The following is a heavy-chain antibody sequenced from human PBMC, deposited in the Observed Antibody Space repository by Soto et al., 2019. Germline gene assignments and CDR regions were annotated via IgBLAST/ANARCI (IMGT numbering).Heavy chain of an antibody. CDR2: ISSSSSST. D-gene: IGHD5-18*01. CDR3: ARGGSYGYFDY. J-gene: IGHJ4*02. V-gene: IGHV3-21*01. Sequence: PGGSLRLSCAASGFTFSSYSMNWVRQAPGKGLEWVSCISSSSSSTYYPDSVKGRFTISRDNPKSSLFLQMNSLRAEDTAVYYCARGGSYGYFDYWGPGTLVTVSS. CDR1: GFTFSSYS.